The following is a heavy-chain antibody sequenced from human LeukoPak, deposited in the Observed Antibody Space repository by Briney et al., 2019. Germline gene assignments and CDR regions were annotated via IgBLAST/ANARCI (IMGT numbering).Heavy chain of an antibody. CDR2: INHSGST. CDR3: ARSLQIIAAGYNWFDP. CDR1: GGAFSGYC. V-gene: IGHV4-34*01. Sequence: SETLSLTCAVYGGAFSGYCWSWIRQPPGKGLEWIGEINHSGSTNYNPSLKSRVTISVDTSKNQFSLKLSSVTAADTAVYYCARSLQIIAAGYNWFDPWGQGTLVTVSS. D-gene: IGHD6-13*01. J-gene: IGHJ5*02.